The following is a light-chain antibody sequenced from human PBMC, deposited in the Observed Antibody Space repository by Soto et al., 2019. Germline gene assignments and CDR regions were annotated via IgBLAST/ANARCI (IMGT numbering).Light chain of an antibody. CDR1: QGISSY. Sequence: DIQLTQSPSFLSASVGDRVTITCRASQGISSYLAWYQQKPGKAPKLLIYDPSTLQSGVPSRFSGSGSGTEFTLTISSLQPEDFAAYYCQQLNSYLSYTFGQWPKLEIK. J-gene: IGKJ2*01. CDR2: DPS. V-gene: IGKV1-9*01. CDR3: QQLNSYLSYT.